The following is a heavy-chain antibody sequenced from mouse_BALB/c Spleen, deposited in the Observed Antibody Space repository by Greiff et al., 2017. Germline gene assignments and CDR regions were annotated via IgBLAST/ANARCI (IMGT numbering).Heavy chain of an antibody. CDR2: INPSTGYT. V-gene: IGHV1-7*01. Sequence: QVQLKESGAELAKPGASVKMSCKASGYTFTSYWMHWVKQRPGQGLEWIGYINPSTGYTEYNQKFKDKATLTADKSSSTAYMQLSSLTSEDSAVYYCARRMGNYPYAMDYWGQGTSVTVS. D-gene: IGHD2-1*01. CDR3: ARRMGNYPYAMDY. CDR1: GYTFTSYW. J-gene: IGHJ4*01.